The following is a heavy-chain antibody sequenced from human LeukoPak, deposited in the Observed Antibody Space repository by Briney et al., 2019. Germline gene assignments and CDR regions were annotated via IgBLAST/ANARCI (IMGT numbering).Heavy chain of an antibody. CDR2: ISGTGDRT. J-gene: IGHJ2*01. Sequence: GGSLRLSCAASGFSFSSYALTWVRQAPGKGLEWVSSISGTGDRTQYADSVKGRFTISRDNSKNTLYLQMNSLRAEDTAVYFCARDHSRLPLIWYFDLWGRGTLVTVSS. D-gene: IGHD2-21*01. CDR3: ARDHSRLPLIWYFDL. CDR1: GFSFSSYA. V-gene: IGHV3-23*01.